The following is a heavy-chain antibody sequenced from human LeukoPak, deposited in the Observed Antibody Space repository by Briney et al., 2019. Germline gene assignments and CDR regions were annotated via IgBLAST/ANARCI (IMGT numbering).Heavy chain of an antibody. Sequence: SETLSLTCTVSGVSISSSSYYWAWVRQHPGKGLEWIGYIYYSGSTYYNPSLKSRVTISVDTSKNQFSLKLSSVTAADTAVYYCAGSAYSSSWSLGYWGQGTLVTVSS. CDR3: AGSAYSSSWSLGY. D-gene: IGHD6-13*01. V-gene: IGHV4-31*03. CDR2: IYYSGST. J-gene: IGHJ4*02. CDR1: GVSISSSSYY.